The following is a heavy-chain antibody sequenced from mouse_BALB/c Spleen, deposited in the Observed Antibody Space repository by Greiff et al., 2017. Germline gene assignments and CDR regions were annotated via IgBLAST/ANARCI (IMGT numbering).Heavy chain of an antibody. Sequence: QVQLQQSGAELVRPGASVTLSCKASGYTFTDYEMHWVKQTPVHGLEWIGAIDPETGGTAYNQKFKGKATLTADKSSSTAYMELRSLTSEDSAVYYCTRVDGNYKGFAYWGQGTLVTVSA. D-gene: IGHD2-1*01. CDR3: TRVDGNYKGFAY. CDR2: IDPETGGT. CDR1: GYTFTDYE. V-gene: IGHV1-15*01. J-gene: IGHJ3*01.